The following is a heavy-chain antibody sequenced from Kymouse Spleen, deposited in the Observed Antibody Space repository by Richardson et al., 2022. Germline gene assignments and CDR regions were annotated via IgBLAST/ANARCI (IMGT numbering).Heavy chain of an antibody. CDR2: INHSGST. Sequence: QVQLQQWGAGLLKPSETLSLTCAVYGGSFSGYYWSWIRQPPGKGLEWIGEINHSGSTNYNPSLKSRVTISVDTSKNQFSLKLSSVTAADTAVYYCASRGRFLEWLGGMDVWGQGTTVTVSS. CDR3: ASRGRFLEWLGGMDV. J-gene: IGHJ6*02. V-gene: IGHV4-34*01. CDR1: GGSFSGYY. D-gene: IGHD3-3*01.